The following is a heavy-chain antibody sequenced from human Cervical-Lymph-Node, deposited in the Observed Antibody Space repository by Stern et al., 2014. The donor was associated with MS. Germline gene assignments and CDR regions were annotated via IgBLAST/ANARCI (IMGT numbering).Heavy chain of an antibody. V-gene: IGHV3-49*03. CDR1: GFTFADYA. CDR2: IRSKASGGTT. CDR3: TRVESGSVY. J-gene: IGHJ4*02. D-gene: IGHD3-10*01. Sequence: EVQLEESGGGLVQPGRSLRLSCTTSGFTFADYAMNWFRQAPGKGLEWVGFIRSKASGGTTESAASVKDRFIISRDDSKSIAYLQMNSLKTEDTAVYYCTRVESGSVYWGQGTLLTVSS.